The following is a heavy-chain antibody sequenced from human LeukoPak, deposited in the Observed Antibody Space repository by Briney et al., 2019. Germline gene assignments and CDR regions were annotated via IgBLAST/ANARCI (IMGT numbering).Heavy chain of an antibody. V-gene: IGHV4-30-2*01. CDR2: IYHSGST. J-gene: IGHJ6*04. CDR3: ARAGSAYDYSYYYYGMDV. CDR1: GGSISSGGYS. D-gene: IGHD5-12*01. Sequence: SQTLSLTCAVSGGSISSGGYSWSWIRQPPGKGLEWIGYIYHSGSTYYNPSLKSRVTISVDRSKNQFSLKLSSVTAADTAVYYCARAGSAYDYSYYYYGMDVWGKGTTVTVSS.